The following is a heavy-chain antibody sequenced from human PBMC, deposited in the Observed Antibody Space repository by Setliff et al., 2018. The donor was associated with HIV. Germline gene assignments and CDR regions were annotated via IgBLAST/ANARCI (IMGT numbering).Heavy chain of an antibody. J-gene: IGHJ6*02. D-gene: IGHD2-2*01. CDR3: TRGRLRQLDTSRYYYYGMDV. CDR1: GFTFGDYA. Sequence: GGSLRLSCTASGFTFGDYAMTWVRQAPGKGLEWVGFIRRKAYGGTTEDAASVKGRFTISRDDSKSIAYLQMNSLKTEDRAVYYCTRGRLRQLDTSRYYYYGMDVWGQGTTVTVSS. CDR2: IRRKAYGGTT. V-gene: IGHV3-49*04.